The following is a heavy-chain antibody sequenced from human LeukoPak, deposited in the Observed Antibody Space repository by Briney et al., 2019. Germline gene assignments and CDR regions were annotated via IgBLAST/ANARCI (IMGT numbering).Heavy chain of an antibody. CDR3: AKDRIGGVAVAGKGRWFDP. CDR1: GFTFSSYA. D-gene: IGHD6-19*01. V-gene: IGHV3-30*04. CDR2: ISYDGSNK. Sequence: GSYLRLSCAASGFTFSSYAMHWVRQAPGKGLEGVAVISYDGSNKYYADSVKGRFTISRDNSKNTLFLQMNSLRAEDTAAYYCAKDRIGGVAVAGKGRWFDPWGQGTLVTVSS. J-gene: IGHJ5*02.